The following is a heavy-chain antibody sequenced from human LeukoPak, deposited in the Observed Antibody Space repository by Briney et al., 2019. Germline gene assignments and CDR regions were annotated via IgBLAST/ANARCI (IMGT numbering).Heavy chain of an antibody. CDR2: ISSSSSYI. J-gene: IGHJ3*02. Sequence: GGPLRLSCAPSGFPFSSYSMNWVRQSPGKGLEWVSSISSSSSYIYYADSVKGRFTISRDNAKNSLYLQMNGLRAEDTAVYYCARDGTVVVAATETDAFDIWGQGTMVTVSS. D-gene: IGHD2-15*01. CDR3: ARDGTVVVAATETDAFDI. CDR1: GFPFSSYS. V-gene: IGHV3-21*01.